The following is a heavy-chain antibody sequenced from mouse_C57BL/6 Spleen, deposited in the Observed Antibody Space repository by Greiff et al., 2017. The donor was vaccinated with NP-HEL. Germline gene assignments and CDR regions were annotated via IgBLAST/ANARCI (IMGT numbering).Heavy chain of an antibody. Sequence: QVQLQQPGAELVKPGASVKLSCKASGYTFTSYWMQWVKQRPGQGLEWIGEIDPSDSYTNYNQKFKGKATLTVDTYSSTAYMQLSSLTSEDSAVYYWAREGVVTSRGLRPWYFDVWGTGTTVTVSS. CDR3: AREGVVTSRGLRPWYFDV. CDR1: GYTFTSYW. J-gene: IGHJ1*03. D-gene: IGHD2-4*01. CDR2: IDPSDSYT. V-gene: IGHV1-50*01.